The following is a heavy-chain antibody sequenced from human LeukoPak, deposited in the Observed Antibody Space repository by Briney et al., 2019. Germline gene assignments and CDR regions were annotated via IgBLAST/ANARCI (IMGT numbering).Heavy chain of an antibody. CDR3: ARVPLGAAVHPFFDY. D-gene: IGHD6-13*01. Sequence: PGGSLRLSCAASGFTFNGYAMHWVRQAPGKGLEWVSSISSSSSYIYYADSVKGRFTISRDNAKNSLYLQMNSLRAEDTAVYYCARVPLGAAVHPFFDYWGQGTLSPSPQ. CDR2: ISSSSSYI. CDR1: GFTFNGYA. V-gene: IGHV3-21*01. J-gene: IGHJ4*02.